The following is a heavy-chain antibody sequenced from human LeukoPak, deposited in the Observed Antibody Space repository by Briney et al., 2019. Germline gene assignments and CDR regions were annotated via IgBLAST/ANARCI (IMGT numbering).Heavy chain of an antibody. D-gene: IGHD5-12*01. CDR2: IYYSGST. J-gene: IGHJ4*02. CDR1: GGSISSGGYY. CDR3: AREVYSGYGTYYFDY. Sequence: SETLSLTCAVSGGSISSGGYYWSWIRQHPGKGLEWIGYIYYSGSTYYNPSLKSRVTISVDTSKNQFSLKLSSVTAADTAVYYCAREVYSGYGTYYFDYWGQGTLVTVSS. V-gene: IGHV4-31*11.